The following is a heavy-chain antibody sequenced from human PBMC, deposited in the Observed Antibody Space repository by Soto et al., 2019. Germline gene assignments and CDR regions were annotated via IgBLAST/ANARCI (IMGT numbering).Heavy chain of an antibody. Sequence: EVQLVESGGGLIPPGGSLRLSCAASGFLVNSAYMTWVRQAPGKGLEWLSMINSDGSTLYAESVKGRFTISRDNSKNRLDLQMNSPRAEDTAMYYCARSGYSFAWGYWGQGTLVIVSS. CDR2: INSDGST. D-gene: IGHD5-18*01. J-gene: IGHJ4*02. CDR1: GFLVNSAY. V-gene: IGHV3-53*01. CDR3: ARSGYSFAWGY.